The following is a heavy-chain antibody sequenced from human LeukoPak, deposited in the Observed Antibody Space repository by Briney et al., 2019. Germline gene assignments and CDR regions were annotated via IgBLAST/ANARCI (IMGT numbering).Heavy chain of an antibody. CDR1: GFTLSRFG. V-gene: IGHV3-30*02. CDR3: AKDFISSWFNFDY. Sequence: RGGSLRLSCAASGFTLSRFGMHWLRQAPGKGLERVAFIRYDGSNKYYADSVKGRFTISRDNSKNTLYLQMNSLRTEDTAVYYCAKDFISSWFNFDYWGQGTLVTVSS. J-gene: IGHJ4*02. CDR2: IRYDGSNK. D-gene: IGHD6-13*01.